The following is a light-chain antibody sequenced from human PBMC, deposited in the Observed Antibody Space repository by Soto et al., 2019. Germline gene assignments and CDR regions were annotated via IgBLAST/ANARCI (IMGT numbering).Light chain of an antibody. CDR3: QQYYNPVLT. CDR2: AAS. V-gene: IGKV1-39*01. CDR1: QSISSY. Sequence: DIQMTQSPSSLPASVGGRVTITCRASQSISSYLNWYQQKPGKAPKLLIYAASSLQSRVPSRFSGSGSGTDFTLTISSLQPEDSASYYCQQYYNPVLTFGGGTKVDI. J-gene: IGKJ4*01.